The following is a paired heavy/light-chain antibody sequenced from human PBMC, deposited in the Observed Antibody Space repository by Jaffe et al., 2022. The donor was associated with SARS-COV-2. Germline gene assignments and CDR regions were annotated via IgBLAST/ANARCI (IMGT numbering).Light chain of an antibody. J-gene: IGLJ3*02. V-gene: IGLV1-51*01. CDR3: GTWDDSLSAGV. CDR2: DND. CDR1: DSNLGNNY. Sequence: QSVLTQPPSVSAAPGQKVTISCSGSDSNLGNNYVSWYQQLPGTAPKLLIYDNDKRPSGIPDRFSGSKSGTSATLDITGLQTGDEADYYCGTWDDSLSAGVFGGGTKLTVL.
Heavy chain of an antibody. CDR3: ASQQLGGQPNFFDN. CDR1: GFTFSSYA. Sequence: QVQLVESGGGVVQPGRSLRLSCVASGFTFSSYAMHWVRQAPGKGLEWVAVISYDGSNKHYADSVKGRFTISRDNSKNTLYLQMSSLRAEDTSIYYCASQQLGGQPNFFDNWGQGTLVTVSS. D-gene: IGHD1-1*01. J-gene: IGHJ4*02. V-gene: IGHV3-30-3*01. CDR2: ISYDGSNK.